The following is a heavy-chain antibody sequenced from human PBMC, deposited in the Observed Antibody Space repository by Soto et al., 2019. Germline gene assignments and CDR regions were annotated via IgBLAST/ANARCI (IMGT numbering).Heavy chain of an antibody. CDR3: AKDVGYYDSSGLPGY. J-gene: IGHJ4*02. V-gene: IGHV3-21*01. CDR2: ISSSSSYI. D-gene: IGHD3-22*01. CDR1: GFTFSSYS. Sequence: GGSLRLSCAASGFTFSSYSMNWVRQAPGKGLEWVSSISSSSSYIYYADSVKGRFTISRDNSKNTLYLQMNSLRAEDTAVYYCAKDVGYYDSSGLPGYWGQGTLVTSPQ.